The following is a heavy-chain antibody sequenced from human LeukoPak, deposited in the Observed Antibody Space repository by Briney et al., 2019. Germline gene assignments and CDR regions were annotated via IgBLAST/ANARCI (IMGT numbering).Heavy chain of an antibody. V-gene: IGHV3-23*01. J-gene: IGHJ4*02. CDR1: GFTFSSYA. D-gene: IGHD2-15*01. Sequence: GGSLRLSCAASGFTFSSYAMSWVRQAPGKGLEWVSAISGSGGSTYYADSVKGRFTISRDNAKNSLYLQMNSLRAEDTAVYYCARAEDIVVVVAATGYYFDYWGQGTLVTVSS. CDR2: ISGSGGST. CDR3: ARAEDIVVVVAATGYYFDY.